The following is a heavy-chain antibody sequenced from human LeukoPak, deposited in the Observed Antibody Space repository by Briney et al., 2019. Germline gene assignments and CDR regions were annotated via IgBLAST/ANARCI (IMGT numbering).Heavy chain of an antibody. J-gene: IGHJ6*03. Sequence: SGPALVKPTQTLTLTCTFSGFSLNTSGMGVSWIRHPPGKALEWHARIDWDDDKYYSTSLKTRLTISKDTSKNQVVLTMTNMDPVDTATYYCARNRGMYYYDSSGYYYSYYYYMDVWGKGTTVTVSS. CDR2: IDWDDDK. D-gene: IGHD3-22*01. V-gene: IGHV2-70*11. CDR1: GFSLNTSGMG. CDR3: ARNRGMYYYDSSGYYYSYYYYMDV.